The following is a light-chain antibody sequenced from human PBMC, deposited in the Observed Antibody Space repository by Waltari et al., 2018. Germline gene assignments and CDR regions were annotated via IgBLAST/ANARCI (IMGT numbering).Light chain of an antibody. CDR2: GAS. J-gene: IGKJ3*01. CDR3: QQYNNWPPGVT. V-gene: IGKV3-15*01. CDR1: HSVSSH. Sequence: EVVMTQSPPALSVSPGERATLSCRASHSVSSHLAWYQPKPGQAPRLLIYGASTRATGIPARSSGSGSGKEFILTFSSLQSEDCAVYDCQQYNNWPPGVTLGPGTKVDIK.